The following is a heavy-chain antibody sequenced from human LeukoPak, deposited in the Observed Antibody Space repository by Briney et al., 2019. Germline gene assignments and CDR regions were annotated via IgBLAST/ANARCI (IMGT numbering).Heavy chain of an antibody. Sequence: GGSLRLSCAGSGFTLSSNWMHWVRHGPGKGLVWVSRIYSDGSRTNYADSVKGRFTISRDNAKNSLYLQMNSLRAEDTAVYYCAKTGYSSGWYVDYWGQGTLVTVSS. CDR3: AKTGYSSGWYVDY. CDR2: IYSDGSRT. J-gene: IGHJ4*02. CDR1: GFTLSSNW. V-gene: IGHV3-74*01. D-gene: IGHD6-19*01.